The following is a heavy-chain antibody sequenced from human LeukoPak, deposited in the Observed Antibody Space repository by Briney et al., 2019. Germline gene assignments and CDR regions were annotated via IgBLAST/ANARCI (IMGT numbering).Heavy chain of an antibody. J-gene: IGHJ2*01. CDR2: ISSSGSTI. V-gene: IGHV3-48*03. Sequence: PGGSLRLSCAASGFTFSSYEMNWVRQAPGKGLEWVSYISSSGSTIYYADSVKGRFTISRDNAKNMLYLQMSSLRAEDTAVYYCAREFRKSVGWYFDLWGRGTLVTVSS. CDR1: GFTFSSYE. CDR3: AREFRKSVGWYFDL.